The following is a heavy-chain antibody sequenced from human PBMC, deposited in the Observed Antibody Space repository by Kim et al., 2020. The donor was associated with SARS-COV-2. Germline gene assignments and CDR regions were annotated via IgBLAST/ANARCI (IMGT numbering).Heavy chain of an antibody. D-gene: IGHD3-22*01. J-gene: IGHJ4*02. Sequence: GGSLRLSCAASGFTFSSYEMNWVRQAPGKGLEWVSYISSSGSTIYYADSVKGRFTISRDNAKNSLYLQMNSLRAEDTAVYYCARGYDSSGYYEDYWGQGTLVTVSS. CDR1: GFTFSSYE. CDR3: ARGYDSSGYYEDY. V-gene: IGHV3-48*03. CDR2: ISSSGSTI.